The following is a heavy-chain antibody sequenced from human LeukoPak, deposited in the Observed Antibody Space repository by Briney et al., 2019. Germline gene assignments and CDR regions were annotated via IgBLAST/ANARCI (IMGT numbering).Heavy chain of an antibody. CDR1: GDSINNNYW. Sequence: SETLSLTCAVSGDSINNNYWWTWVRQPPGKGLEWIGEIHHSGSTNCNPSLKSRVTMSVDTSKNQFSLKLSSVTAADTAVYYCARVGNYRFDPWGQGTLVTVSS. D-gene: IGHD5-24*01. V-gene: IGHV4-4*02. CDR2: IHHSGST. CDR3: ARVGNYRFDP. J-gene: IGHJ5*02.